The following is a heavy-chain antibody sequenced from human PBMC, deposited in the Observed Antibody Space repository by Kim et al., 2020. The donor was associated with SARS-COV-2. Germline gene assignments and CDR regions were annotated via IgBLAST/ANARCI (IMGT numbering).Heavy chain of an antibody. D-gene: IGHD3-22*01. CDR3: ARGVYYYDSSARYQGPLFDY. CDR1: GGSISSYY. CDR2: IYYSGST. V-gene: IGHV4-59*01. Sequence: SETLSLTCTVSGGSISSYYWSWIRQPPGKGLEWIGYIYYSGSTNYNPSLKSRVTISVDTSKNQFSLKLSSVTAADTAVYYCARGVYYYDSSARYQGPLFDYWGQGTLVTVSS. J-gene: IGHJ4*02.